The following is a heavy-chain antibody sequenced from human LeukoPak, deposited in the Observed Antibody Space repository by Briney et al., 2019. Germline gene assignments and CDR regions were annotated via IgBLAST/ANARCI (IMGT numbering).Heavy chain of an antibody. V-gene: IGHV3-9*01. CDR2: ISWNSGNI. D-gene: IGHD6-13*01. CDR3: AKGPPSPYSSSWYRPQSDY. Sequence: GGSLRLSCAASGFTFADYAMHWVRQTPGKGLERVSGISWNSGNIDYADSVKGRFTISRDNAKNSLYLQMNSLRAEDTALYYCAKGPPSPYSSSWYRPQSDYWGQGTLVTVSS. CDR1: GFTFADYA. J-gene: IGHJ4*02.